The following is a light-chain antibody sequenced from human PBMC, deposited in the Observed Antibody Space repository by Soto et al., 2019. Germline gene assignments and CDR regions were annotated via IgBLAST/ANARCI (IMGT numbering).Light chain of an antibody. Sequence: QSVLTQPPSVSGAPGQRVTISCTGSSSNIGAGYDVHWYQQLPGTAPKLLIYGNSKRPSGVPDRFSGSKSGTSASLAITGLQAEDDADYSCQSYDSSMSGYVFGTGTKLTVL. CDR2: GNS. CDR3: QSYDSSMSGYV. J-gene: IGLJ1*01. CDR1: SSNIGAGYD. V-gene: IGLV1-40*01.